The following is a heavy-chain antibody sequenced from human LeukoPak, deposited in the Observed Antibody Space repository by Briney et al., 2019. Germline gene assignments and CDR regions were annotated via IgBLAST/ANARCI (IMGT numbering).Heavy chain of an antibody. CDR1: GFTFSNYA. CDR2: IGGSGGST. J-gene: IGHJ4*02. Sequence: AGGSLRLSCAASGFTFSNYAMSWVRQAPGKGLEWVSTIGGSGGSTYYADSVKGRFTISRDNSKNTLYLQMNSLRAEDTALYYCARRGDNWGPFDYWGQGTLVTVSS. V-gene: IGHV3-23*01. D-gene: IGHD7-27*01. CDR3: ARRGDNWGPFDY.